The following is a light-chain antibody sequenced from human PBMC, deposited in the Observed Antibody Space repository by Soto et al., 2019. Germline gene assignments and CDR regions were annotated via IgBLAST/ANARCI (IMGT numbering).Light chain of an antibody. CDR1: SSNIGSNT. Sequence: QAVLTQPPSASGTPGQRVTISCSGSSSNIGSNTVNWYQQLPGTAPKLLIYSNNQRPSGVADRFSGSKSGTSASLAISGLQSEDEADYYCAAWDDILNGWVFGGGTKVTVL. CDR2: SNN. V-gene: IGLV1-44*01. J-gene: IGLJ3*02. CDR3: AAWDDILNGWV.